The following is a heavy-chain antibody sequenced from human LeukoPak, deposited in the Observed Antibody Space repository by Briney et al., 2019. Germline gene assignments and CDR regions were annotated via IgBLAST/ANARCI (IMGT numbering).Heavy chain of an antibody. D-gene: IGHD3-22*01. V-gene: IGHV3-7*01. J-gene: IGHJ3*02. CDR2: IKQDGSEK. Sequence: GGSLRLSCAASGFTFSSYWMSWVRQAPGKGLEWVANIKQDGSEKYYADSVKGRFTISRDNSKNTLYLQMNSLRAEDTAVYYCARGGFGNYYDSSGYYDAFDIWGQGTMVTVSS. CDR1: GFTFSSYW. CDR3: ARGGFGNYYDSSGYYDAFDI.